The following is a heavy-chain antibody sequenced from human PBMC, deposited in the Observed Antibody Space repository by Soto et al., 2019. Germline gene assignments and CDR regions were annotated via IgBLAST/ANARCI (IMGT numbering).Heavy chain of an antibody. CDR1: GGTFSSYT. Sequence: SVKVSCKASGGTFSSYTISWVRQAPGQGLEWMGRIIPILGIANYAQKFQGRVTITADKSTSTAYMELSSLRSEDTAVYYCARDRGDDFWSGYPDYYYYYMDVWGKGTTVTVSS. CDR3: ARDRGDDFWSGYPDYYYYYMDV. J-gene: IGHJ6*03. D-gene: IGHD3-3*01. V-gene: IGHV1-69*04. CDR2: IIPILGIA.